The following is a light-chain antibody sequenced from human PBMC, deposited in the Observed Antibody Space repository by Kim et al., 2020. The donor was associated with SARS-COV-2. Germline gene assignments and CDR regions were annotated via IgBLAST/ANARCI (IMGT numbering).Light chain of an antibody. V-gene: IGKV1-39*01. CDR1: ESISGY. J-gene: IGKJ1*01. CDR2: AAS. Sequence: ASIGDRVTITCRASESISGYLNWYQQKPGKVPKLLIYAASTLQRGVPSRFSGTGSGTDFTLTISSLQPEDFATYYCQQSYRTSWTFGQGTKLEIK. CDR3: QQSYRTSWT.